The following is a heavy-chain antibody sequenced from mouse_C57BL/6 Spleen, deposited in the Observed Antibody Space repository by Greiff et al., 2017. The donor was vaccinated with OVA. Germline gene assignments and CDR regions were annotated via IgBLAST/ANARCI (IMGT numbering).Heavy chain of an antibody. Sequence: QVQLQQPGAELVMPGASVKLSCKASGYTFTSYWMHWVKQSPGQGLEWIGEIDPSDSYTNYNQKFKGKSTLTVDKSSSTAYMQLSSLTSEDSAVYYCASEDYGNSKEFAYWGQGTLVTVSA. CDR1: GYTFTSYW. CDR3: ASEDYGNSKEFAY. D-gene: IGHD2-1*01. CDR2: IDPSDSYT. V-gene: IGHV1-69*01. J-gene: IGHJ3*01.